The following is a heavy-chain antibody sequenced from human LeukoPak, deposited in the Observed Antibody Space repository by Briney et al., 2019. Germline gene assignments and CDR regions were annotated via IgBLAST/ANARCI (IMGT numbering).Heavy chain of an antibody. J-gene: IGHJ5*02. D-gene: IGHD4-17*01. V-gene: IGHV4-38-2*02. CDR1: GYSLNSGFY. CDR2: IYHIGTP. Sequence: PSETLSLTCTVSGYSLNSGFYWAWIRQPPGKGLEWIGSIYHIGTPYYNPSLKSRVTISLDMSKNQFSLKLTSMTAADTAMYYCARVRTNTIRAPGSDYDDYYWFDPWGQGILVTVSS. CDR3: ARVRTNTIRAPGSDYDDYYWFDP.